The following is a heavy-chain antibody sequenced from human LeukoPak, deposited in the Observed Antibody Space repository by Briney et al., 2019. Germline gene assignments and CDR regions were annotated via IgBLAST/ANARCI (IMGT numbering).Heavy chain of an antibody. CDR2: INHSGST. CDR1: GGSFSGYY. V-gene: IGHV4-34*01. D-gene: IGHD2-15*01. Sequence: SETLSLTCAVYGGSFSGYYWSWIRQPPGKGLEWIGEINHSGSTNYNPSLKSRVTISVDTSKNQFSLKLSSVTAADTAVYYCATLELGYCSGGSCHDYWGQGTLVTVSS. J-gene: IGHJ4*02. CDR3: ATLELGYCSGGSCHDY.